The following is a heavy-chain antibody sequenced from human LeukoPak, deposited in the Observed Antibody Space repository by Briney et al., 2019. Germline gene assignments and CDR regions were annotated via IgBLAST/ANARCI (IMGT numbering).Heavy chain of an antibody. V-gene: IGHV4-34*01. J-gene: IGHJ6*02. CDR3: ARGVRYCSGGSCYSRPSYGMDV. Sequence: SETLSLTCAVYGGSFSGYYWRWIRQPPGKGLEWIGEINHSGSTNYNPSLKSRVTISVDTSKNQSSLKLSSVTAADTAVYYCARGVRYCSGGSCYSRPSYGMDVWGQGTTVTVSS. D-gene: IGHD2-15*01. CDR2: INHSGST. CDR1: GGSFSGYY.